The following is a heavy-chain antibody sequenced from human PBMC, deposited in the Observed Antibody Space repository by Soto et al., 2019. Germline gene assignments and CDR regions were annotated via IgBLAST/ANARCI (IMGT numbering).Heavy chain of an antibody. D-gene: IGHD1-7*01. CDR2: IIPISGAA. CDR1: GGTFSNYV. J-gene: IGHJ4*02. V-gene: IGHV1-69*06. CDR3: ARDMTRTVVPYFDF. Sequence: SVKVSCKASGGTFSNYVVNWVRQAPGQGLEWMGRIIPISGAANYAQKFQGRVTITADKSTSTSYMELSGLRSEDTAVYYCARDMTRTVVPYFDFWGQGTLVTVSS.